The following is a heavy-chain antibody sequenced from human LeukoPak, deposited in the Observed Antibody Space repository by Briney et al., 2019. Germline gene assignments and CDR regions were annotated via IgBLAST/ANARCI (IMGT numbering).Heavy chain of an antibody. CDR3: ARVLNYYDSSGYYFSY. CDR1: GFTFSSYA. CDR2: ISGSGGST. Sequence: GGSLRLSCAASGFTFSSYAMSWVRQAPGKGLEWVSAISGSGGSTYSADSVKGRLTISRDNSKNTLYLQMNSLRAEDTAVYYCARVLNYYDSSGYYFSYWGQGTLVTVSS. V-gene: IGHV3-23*01. J-gene: IGHJ4*02. D-gene: IGHD3-22*01.